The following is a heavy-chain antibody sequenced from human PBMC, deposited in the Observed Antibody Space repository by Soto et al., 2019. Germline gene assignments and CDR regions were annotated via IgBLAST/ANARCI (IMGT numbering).Heavy chain of an antibody. CDR1: GYTFTSYG. CDR2: ISAYNGNT. CDR3: ARVVFGRGNWNYVAPDP. V-gene: IGHV1-18*01. D-gene: IGHD1-7*01. Sequence: ASVKVSCKASGYTFTSYGISRVRQAPGQGLEWMGWISAYNGNTNYAQKLQGRVTMTTDTSTSTAYMELRSLRSDDTAVYYCARVVFGRGNWNYVAPDPWGQGTLVTVSS. J-gene: IGHJ5*02.